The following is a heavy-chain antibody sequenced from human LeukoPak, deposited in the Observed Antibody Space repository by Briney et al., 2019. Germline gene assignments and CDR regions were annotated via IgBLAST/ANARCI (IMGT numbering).Heavy chain of an antibody. D-gene: IGHD4-11*01. V-gene: IGHV3-7*01. CDR2: IKQGGSDK. Sequence: GGSLRLSCVASGFTFSTSWMSWVRQAPGKGLEWVANIKQGGSDKYYVGSVKGRFTISRDDGKNSLYLQMNSLRVEDTAVYYCARGAFSKSDYWGQGTLVTVSS. CDR1: GFTFSTSW. CDR3: ARGAFSKSDY. J-gene: IGHJ4*02.